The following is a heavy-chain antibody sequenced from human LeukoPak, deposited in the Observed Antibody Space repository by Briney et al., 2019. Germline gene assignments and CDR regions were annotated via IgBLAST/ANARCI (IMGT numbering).Heavy chain of an antibody. J-gene: IGHJ4*02. CDR2: IYYSGST. CDR3: ARVPPVTSVDY. V-gene: IGHV4-59*01. CDR1: GGSISSYY. Sequence: PSETLSLTCTVSGGSISSYYWSWIRQPPGKGLEWIGYIYYSGSTNYNPSLESRVTISVDMSKNQFSLKLSSVTAADTAVYYCARVPPVTSVDYWGQGTLVTVSS. D-gene: IGHD2/OR15-2a*01.